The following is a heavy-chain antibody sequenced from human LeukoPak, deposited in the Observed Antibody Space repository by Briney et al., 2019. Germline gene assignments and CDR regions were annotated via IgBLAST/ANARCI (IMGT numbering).Heavy chain of an antibody. J-gene: IGHJ4*02. D-gene: IGHD3-3*01. V-gene: IGHV3-74*01. CDR1: GFTFSSYW. CDR2: INSDGSST. Sequence: GGSLRLSCAASGFTFSSYWMHWVRQAPGKGLVWVSRINSDGSSTSYADSVKGRFTISRDNAKNTLYLQMNSLRAEDTAVYYCARDRTIFGVVIRFDYWGQGTLVTASS. CDR3: ARDRTIFGVVIRFDY.